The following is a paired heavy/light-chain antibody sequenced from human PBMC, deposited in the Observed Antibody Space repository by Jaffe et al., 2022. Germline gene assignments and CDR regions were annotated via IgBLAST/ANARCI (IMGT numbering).Heavy chain of an antibody. CDR3: ARLYYDILTGYRPNWFDP. Sequence: QVQLQESGPGLVKPSETLSLTCAVSGYSISSGYYWGWIRQPPGKGLEWIGSIYHSGSTYYNPSLKSRVTISVDTSKNQFSLKLSSVTAADTAVYYCARLYYDILTGYRPNWFDPWGQGTLVTVSS. V-gene: IGHV4-38-2*01. CDR2: IYHSGST. CDR1: GYSISSGYY. J-gene: IGHJ5*02. D-gene: IGHD3-9*01.
Light chain of an antibody. CDR3: QQYDNLPMYT. CDR1: QDISNY. V-gene: IGKV1-33*01. J-gene: IGKJ2*01. CDR2: DAS. Sequence: DIQMTQSPSSLSASVGDRVTITCQASQDISNYLNWYQQKPGKAPKLLIYDASNLETGVPSRFSGSGSGTDFTFTISSLQPEDIATYYCQQYDNLPMYTFGQGTKLEIK.